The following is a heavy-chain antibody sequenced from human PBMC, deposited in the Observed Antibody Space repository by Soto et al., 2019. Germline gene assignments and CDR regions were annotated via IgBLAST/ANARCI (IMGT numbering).Heavy chain of an antibody. Sequence: QVQLVQSGAEVKKPGASVKVSCKASGYTFTSYAMHWVRQAPGQRLEWMGWINAGNGNTKYSQKFQGRVTITRDTSASTAYMERSSLRSEDTAVYYCARVYSGYLAWFDPWGQGTLVTVSS. V-gene: IGHV1-3*01. D-gene: IGHD5-12*01. J-gene: IGHJ5*02. CDR2: INAGNGNT. CDR3: ARVYSGYLAWFDP. CDR1: GYTFTSYA.